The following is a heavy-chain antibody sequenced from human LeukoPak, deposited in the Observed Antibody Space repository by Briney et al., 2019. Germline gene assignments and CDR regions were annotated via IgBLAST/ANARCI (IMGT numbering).Heavy chain of an antibody. D-gene: IGHD6-13*01. CDR1: GDSISTYY. CDR2: IYNSGST. V-gene: IGHV4-59*12. J-gene: IGHJ4*02. Sequence: SETLSLTCTVSGDSISTYYWSWIRQPPGKGLEYIGYIYNSGSTDYNPSLKSRVTISVDTSKNQFSLKLSSVTAADTAVYYCARQPIAAAGTSPSDYWGQGTLVTVSS. CDR3: ARQPIAAAGTSPSDY.